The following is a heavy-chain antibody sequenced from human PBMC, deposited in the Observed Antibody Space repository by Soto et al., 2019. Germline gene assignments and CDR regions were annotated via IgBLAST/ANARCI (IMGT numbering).Heavy chain of an antibody. V-gene: IGHV2-5*02. D-gene: IGHD3-10*01. CDR2: IYWDDNK. Sequence: QITLKESGPTLVKPTQTLTLTCTFSGFSLSTSGVGVGWIRQPPGKALEWLALIYWDDNKRYSPSLKSRLTITKDTSKNQVVLTMTNMDPVDTATYYCAHRTVTMFRGVDDAFDIWGQGTMVTVSS. CDR1: GFSLSTSGVG. CDR3: AHRTVTMFRGVDDAFDI. J-gene: IGHJ3*02.